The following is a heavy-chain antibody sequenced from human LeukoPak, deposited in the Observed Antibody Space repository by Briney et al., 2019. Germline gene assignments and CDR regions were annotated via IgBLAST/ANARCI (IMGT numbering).Heavy chain of an antibody. CDR1: GFTFSSFG. Sequence: AGGSLRLSCAASGFTFSSFGMHWVRQAPGKGLEWVGRTRNKANSYSTEYAASVKGRFTISRDDSKNSLYLQMNSLKTEDTAVYYCARVRAGSRFFDYWGQGTLVTVSS. D-gene: IGHD3-10*01. CDR2: TRNKANSYST. V-gene: IGHV3-72*01. CDR3: ARVRAGSRFFDY. J-gene: IGHJ4*02.